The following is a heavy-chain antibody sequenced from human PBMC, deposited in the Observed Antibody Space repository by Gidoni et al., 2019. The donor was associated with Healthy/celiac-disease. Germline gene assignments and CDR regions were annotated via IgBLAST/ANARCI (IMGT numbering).Heavy chain of an antibody. CDR2: INHSGST. CDR1: GGSFSGYY. D-gene: IGHD6-13*01. J-gene: IGHJ4*02. Sequence: QVQLQQWGAGLLKPSETLSLTCAVYGGSFSGYYWSWIRQPPGKGLEWIGEINHSGSTNYNPSLKSRVTISVDTSKNQFSLKLSSVTAADTAVYYCARAQRSSWYWFGYWGQGTLVTVSS. CDR3: ARAQRSSWYWFGY. V-gene: IGHV4-34*01.